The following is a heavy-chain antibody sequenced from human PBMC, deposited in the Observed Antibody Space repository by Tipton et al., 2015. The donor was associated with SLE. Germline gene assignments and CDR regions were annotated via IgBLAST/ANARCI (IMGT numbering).Heavy chain of an antibody. J-gene: IGHJ5*02. V-gene: IGHV4-34*01. CDR3: ARGRDIVVVVAAAGFDP. D-gene: IGHD2-15*01. CDR2: INHSGST. Sequence: TLSLTCTVSGGSISSYYWSWIRQPPGKGLEWIGEINHSGSTNYNPSLKSRVTISVDTSKNQFSLKLSSVTAADTAVYYCARGRDIVVVVAAAGFDPWGQGTLVTVSS. CDR1: GGSISSYY.